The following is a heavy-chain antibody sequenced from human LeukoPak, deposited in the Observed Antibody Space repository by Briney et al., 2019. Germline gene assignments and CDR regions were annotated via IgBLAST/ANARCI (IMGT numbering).Heavy chain of an antibody. Sequence: VGSLRLSRAASGFSFNSYNANWVRQAPGEGLEWVSYISSTDTIYYADSVKGRFTISRDSAKNSLSLQMNSLRAEDTAVYFCARAYDGTGSHYYYYMDVWGKGTTVTVSS. CDR2: ISSTDTI. V-gene: IGHV3-48*01. J-gene: IGHJ6*03. CDR1: GFSFNSYN. CDR3: ARAYDGTGSHYYYYMDV. D-gene: IGHD3-22*01.